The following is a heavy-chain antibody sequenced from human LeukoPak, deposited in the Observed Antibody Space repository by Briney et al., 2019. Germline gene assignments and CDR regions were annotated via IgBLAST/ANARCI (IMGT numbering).Heavy chain of an antibody. D-gene: IGHD5-18*01. V-gene: IGHV3-21*01. CDR3: ARDRKALYSYGLPFDY. CDR1: GFTFTSYS. J-gene: IGHJ4*02. Sequence: GGSLRLSCAASGFTFTSYSMNWVRQAPGKGLEWVSSISSGFSGTTYIYYADSVKGRFTISRDNAKNSVFLQLNSLRAEDTAVYYCARDRKALYSYGLPFDYWGQGTLVTVSS. CDR2: ISSGFSGTTYI.